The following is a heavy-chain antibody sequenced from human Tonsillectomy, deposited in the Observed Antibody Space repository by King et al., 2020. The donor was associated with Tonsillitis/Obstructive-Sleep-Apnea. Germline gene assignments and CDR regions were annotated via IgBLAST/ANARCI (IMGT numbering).Heavy chain of an antibody. D-gene: IGHD5-24*01. V-gene: IGHV3-64D*06. CDR1: GFTFSDYA. Sequence: VQLVESGGGLVQPGGSLRLSCSASGFTFSDYAMHWVRQAPGKGLEYVSAISHNGGSTYYADSVKGRFTISRDNSKNTLYLQMTSLRPEDTAVYYCVTPREMGRTFDYWGPGTLVTVSS. CDR3: VTPREMGRTFDY. J-gene: IGHJ4*02. CDR2: ISHNGGST.